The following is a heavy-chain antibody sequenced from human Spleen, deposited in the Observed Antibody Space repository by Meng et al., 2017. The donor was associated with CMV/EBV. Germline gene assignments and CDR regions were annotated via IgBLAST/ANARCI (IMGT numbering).Heavy chain of an antibody. V-gene: IGHV1-8*03. J-gene: IGHJ6*02. CDR1: GYTFTSYD. Sequence: ASVKVSCKASGYTFTSYDINWVRQATGQGLEWMGWMNPNSGNTGYAQKFQGRVTITRNTSISTAYMELSSLRSEDTAVYYCAKAEMATIPPGSTGYYGMDVWGQGTTVTVFS. CDR2: MNPNSGNT. CDR3: AKAEMATIPPGSTGYYGMDV. D-gene: IGHD5-24*01.